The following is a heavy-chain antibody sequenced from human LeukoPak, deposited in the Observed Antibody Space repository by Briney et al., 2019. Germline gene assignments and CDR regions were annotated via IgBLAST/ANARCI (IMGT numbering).Heavy chain of an antibody. D-gene: IGHD3-16*01. Sequence: GGSLRLSRAASGFTFSNAWMSWVRQAPGKGLEWVGRIKSKTDGGTTDYAAPVKGRFTISRDDSKNTLYLQMNSLKTEDTAVYYCTTGSSVTTLGDYWGQGTLVTVSS. J-gene: IGHJ4*02. V-gene: IGHV3-15*01. CDR2: IKSKTDGGTT. CDR1: GFTFSNAW. CDR3: TTGSSVTTLGDY.